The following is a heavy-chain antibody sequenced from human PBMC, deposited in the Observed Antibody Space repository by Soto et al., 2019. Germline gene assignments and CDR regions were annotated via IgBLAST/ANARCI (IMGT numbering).Heavy chain of an antibody. CDR3: ANGVLTIFGVVHDAFDI. Sequence: GGSLRLCCAASGFTFSSYAMSWVRQAPGKGLEWVSAISGSGGSTYYADSVKGRFTISRDNSKNTLYLQMNSLRAEDTAVYYCANGVLTIFGVVHDAFDIWGQATMVTVSS. CDR1: GFTFSSYA. J-gene: IGHJ3*02. V-gene: IGHV3-23*01. CDR2: ISGSGGST. D-gene: IGHD3-3*01.